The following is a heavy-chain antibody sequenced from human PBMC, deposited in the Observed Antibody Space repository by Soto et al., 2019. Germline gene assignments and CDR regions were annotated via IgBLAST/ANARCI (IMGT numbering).Heavy chain of an antibody. D-gene: IGHD4-17*01. Sequence: QVQLQESGPGLVKPSETLSLTCTVSGGSVSSGSYYWSWIRQPPGKGLEWIGYIYYSGSTNYNPSLKSLVTISVDTSKNQFSLKLSSVTAADTAVSYCARDFYVDYFFDYWGQGTLVTVSS. V-gene: IGHV4-61*01. CDR1: GGSVSSGSYY. J-gene: IGHJ4*02. CDR2: IYYSGST. CDR3: ARDFYVDYFFDY.